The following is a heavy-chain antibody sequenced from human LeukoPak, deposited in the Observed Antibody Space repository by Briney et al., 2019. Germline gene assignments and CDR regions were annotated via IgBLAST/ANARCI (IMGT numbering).Heavy chain of an antibody. CDR2: TYYRSKWYN. CDR1: GSSVSSDSAI. CDR3: TKDLHGDYGISY. D-gene: IGHD4-17*01. Sequence: QTLSLTCGMSGSSVSSDSAIWDWNRPSQWRGFECLGRTYYRSKWYNDYAKSVKSRIAINPDTSKNQVSLQLSSVTPEDTAVYYCTKDLHGDYGISYWGQGTLVTVSS. V-gene: IGHV6-1*01. J-gene: IGHJ4*02.